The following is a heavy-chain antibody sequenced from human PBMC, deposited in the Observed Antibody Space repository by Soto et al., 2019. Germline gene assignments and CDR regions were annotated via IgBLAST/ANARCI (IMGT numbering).Heavy chain of an antibody. J-gene: IGHJ6*02. CDR3: AKGPLRFPDYGVSADYSYGMDV. CDR1: GFTFSAFG. D-gene: IGHD4-17*01. Sequence: QMKLVESGGGVVQPGTSLRLSCVASGFTFSAFGMHWVRQAPGKGLEWVAISSYGGSNKYYGDSVQGRFTISRDNSRATMYMQMNSLRDEDTAVYSCAKGPLRFPDYGVSADYSYGMDVWGQGTTVTVSS. V-gene: IGHV3-30*18. CDR2: SSYGGSNK.